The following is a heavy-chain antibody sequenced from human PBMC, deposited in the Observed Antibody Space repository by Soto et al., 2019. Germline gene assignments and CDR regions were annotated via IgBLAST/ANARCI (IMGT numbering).Heavy chain of an antibody. J-gene: IGHJ5*02. V-gene: IGHV1-18*01. CDR3: ARDRPGISVIRAVKTYNYFDP. CDR2: ISTDNTHR. CDR1: GYNFLTYG. D-gene: IGHD3-10*01. Sequence: ASVKVSCKASGYNFLTYGISWLRQAPGRGLEWMGWISTDNTHRNYAQNFQERVTMTTDTSTNTAYMELSSLGSDDTAIYYCARDRPGISVIRAVKTYNYFDPWGQGTLVTVSS.